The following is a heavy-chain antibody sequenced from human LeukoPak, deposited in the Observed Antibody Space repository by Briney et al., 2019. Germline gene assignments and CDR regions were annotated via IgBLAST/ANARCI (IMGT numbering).Heavy chain of an antibody. Sequence: SQTLSLTCAISGDSVSSNSAAWNWIRQSPSRGLEWLGRTYYRSKWYNDYAVSVRSRITINPDISKNQFSLQLNSVTPEDMGVYYCARTGGGGRSFDYWGQGTLVTVSS. V-gene: IGHV6-1*01. CDR3: ARTGGGGRSFDY. D-gene: IGHD3-16*01. J-gene: IGHJ4*02. CDR1: GDSVSSNSAA. CDR2: TYYRSKWYN.